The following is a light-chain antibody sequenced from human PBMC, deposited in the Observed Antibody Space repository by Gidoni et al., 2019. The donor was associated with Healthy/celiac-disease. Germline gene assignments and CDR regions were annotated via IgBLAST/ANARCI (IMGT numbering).Light chain of an antibody. CDR3: QQYGSSPVT. CDR1: QSVSSSY. J-gene: IGKJ3*01. CDR2: GAS. Sequence: EIVLTQSPGTLSLSPGERATISCRASQSVSSSYLAWYQQKPGQAPRLLIYGASSRATGIPDRFSGGGSGTDFTLTISRLEPEDFAEYYCQQYGSSPVTFGPGTKVDIK. V-gene: IGKV3-20*01.